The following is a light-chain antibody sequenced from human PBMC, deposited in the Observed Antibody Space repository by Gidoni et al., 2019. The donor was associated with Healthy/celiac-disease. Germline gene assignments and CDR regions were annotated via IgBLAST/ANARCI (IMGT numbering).Light chain of an antibody. V-gene: IGLV2-14*01. CDR1: SSDVGGYSY. CDR2: EVS. CDR3: SSYTSSSTLGV. J-gene: IGLJ3*02. Sequence: QSALTQPASLSASPGQSITISCTGTSSDVGGYSYVSWYQQHPGKAPKLMIYEVSNRPSGVSNRFSGSKSGNTASLTISGLQAEDEADYYCSSYTSSSTLGVFGGGTKLTVL.